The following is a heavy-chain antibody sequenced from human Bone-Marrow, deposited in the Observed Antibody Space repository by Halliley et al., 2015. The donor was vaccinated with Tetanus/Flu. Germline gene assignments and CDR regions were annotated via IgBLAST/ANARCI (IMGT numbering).Heavy chain of an antibody. CDR3: ARHERDHRNYTWFDP. CDR2: MDTGDSYP. J-gene: IGHJ5*02. Sequence: WMGRMDTGDSYPIYSPSFQGHVTISADKSISTAYVQWRSLKASDTAMYYCARHERDHRNYTWFDPWGQGTLVTVSS. V-gene: IGHV5-10-1*01. D-gene: IGHD1-7*01.